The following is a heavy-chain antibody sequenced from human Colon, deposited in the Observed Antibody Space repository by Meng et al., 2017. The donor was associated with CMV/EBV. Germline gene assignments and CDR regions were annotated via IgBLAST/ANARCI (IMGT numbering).Heavy chain of an antibody. Sequence: GGCGGSLGQPGGVLGLSCACSGFSVTDKYIGWGRQAPGKGLEWVSAIHSGGNTYYADSVKGRFTISRDNSKNTLYLQMNSVRAEDTAVYHCVRDPGHGQSVTYDYWGQGTLVTVSS. CDR2: IHSGGNT. CDR1: GFSVTDKY. D-gene: IGHD5-18*01. CDR3: VRDPGHGQSVTYDY. J-gene: IGHJ4*02. V-gene: IGHV3-66*01.